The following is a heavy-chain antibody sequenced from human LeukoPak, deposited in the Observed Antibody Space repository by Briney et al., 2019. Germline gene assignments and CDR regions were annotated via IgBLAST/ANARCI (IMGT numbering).Heavy chain of an antibody. Sequence: GGSLRLSCAASAFTVNRHWMSWVRQAAGKGLEWVASINQNGIEKHYVDSVKGRFTISRDNAEKSVSLQMNSLRDDDTAMYYCARLLGDSTIYDLWGQGTLVTVSS. J-gene: IGHJ5*02. V-gene: IGHV3-7*01. CDR1: AFTVNRHW. CDR2: INQNGIEK. CDR3: ARLLGDSTIYDL. D-gene: IGHD3-16*01.